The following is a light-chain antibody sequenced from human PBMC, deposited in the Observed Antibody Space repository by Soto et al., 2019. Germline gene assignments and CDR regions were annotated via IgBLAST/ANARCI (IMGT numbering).Light chain of an antibody. CDR2: EVS. J-gene: IGLJ1*01. V-gene: IGLV2-8*01. CDR1: TSDVGAYNY. Sequence: QSVLTQPLSASGSPGQSVTISCTGTTSDVGAYNYVSWYQQHPGKAPKLVIYEVSRRPSGVPDRFSGSKSGNTASLTVSGLQAEDEADYYCSSYAGDNKGVFGTGSQV. CDR3: SSYAGDNKGV.